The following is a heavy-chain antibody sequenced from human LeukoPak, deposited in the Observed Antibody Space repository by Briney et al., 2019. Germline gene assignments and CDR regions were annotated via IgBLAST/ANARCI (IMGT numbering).Heavy chain of an antibody. V-gene: IGHV3-9*03. CDR2: INWNSDSI. D-gene: IGHD6-19*01. Sequence: GGSLRLSCAVSGFTFYDYAMHWVRQVPGKGLEWVSGINWNSDSIVYADSVKGRFTTSRDNAKNSLYLQMNSLRAEDMALYYCAKAAGYSSGWPAAGAFDIWGQGTMVTVSS. CDR1: GFTFYDYA. CDR3: AKAAGYSSGWPAAGAFDI. J-gene: IGHJ3*02.